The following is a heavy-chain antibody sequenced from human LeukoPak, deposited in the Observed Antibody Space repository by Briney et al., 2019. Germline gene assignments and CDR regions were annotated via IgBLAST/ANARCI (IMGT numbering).Heavy chain of an antibody. D-gene: IGHD2-2*01. Sequence: ASVKVSCKGSDYNFDRYGVSWVRQAPGQGLEWMGWISTYNGNTIYAQKFEGRVTVTTDTSTNTVYMDLRSLRSDDTAVYYCARDLEHCRNIICSNSAYWGQGTLVTVSS. CDR3: ARDLEHCRNIICSNSAY. J-gene: IGHJ4*02. CDR1: DYNFDRYG. CDR2: ISTYNGNT. V-gene: IGHV1-18*04.